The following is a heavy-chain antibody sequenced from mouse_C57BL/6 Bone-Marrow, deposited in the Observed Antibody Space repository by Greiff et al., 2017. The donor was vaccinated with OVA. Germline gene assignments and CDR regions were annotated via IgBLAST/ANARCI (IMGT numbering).Heavy chain of an antibody. J-gene: IGHJ3*01. D-gene: IGHD2-1*01. V-gene: IGHV5-4*01. CDR1: GFTFSSYA. Sequence: EVHLVESGGGLVKPGGSLKLSCAASGFTFSSYAMSWVRQTPEKRLEWVATISDGGSYTYYPDNVKGRFTISRDNAKNNLYLQMSHLKSEDTAMYYCARDRGNYVLSAYWGQGTLVTVSA. CDR3: ARDRGNYVLSAY. CDR2: ISDGGSYT.